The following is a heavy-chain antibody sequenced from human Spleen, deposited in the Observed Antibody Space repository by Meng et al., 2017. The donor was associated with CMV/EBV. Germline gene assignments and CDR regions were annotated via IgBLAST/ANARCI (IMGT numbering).Heavy chain of an antibody. CDR1: GGSVSSGSYY. Sequence: SETLSLTCTVSGGSVSSGSYYWSWIRQPPGKGLEWIGYIYYSGSTNYNPSLKSRVTISVDTSKNQFSLKLSSVTAADTAVYYCTRDIGVTAAMLTYFYGMDVWGQGTTVTVSS. CDR3: TRDIGVTAAMLTYFYGMDV. J-gene: IGHJ6*02. CDR2: IYYSGST. V-gene: IGHV4-61*01. D-gene: IGHD2-2*01.